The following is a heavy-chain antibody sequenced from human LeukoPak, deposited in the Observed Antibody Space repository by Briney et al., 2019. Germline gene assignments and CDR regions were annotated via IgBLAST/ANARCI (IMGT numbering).Heavy chain of an antibody. D-gene: IGHD6-19*01. CDR2: IYYNGNT. Sequence: SETLSLTCTVSGGSISSYYWSWIRQPPGEGLEWIGSIYYNGNTDYNPSLKSRVTISVDTSNNQFSLKLSSVTAADTAVYYCARHGTQWLRYPNSDYWGQGTLVTVSS. CDR3: ARHGTQWLRYPNSDY. J-gene: IGHJ4*02. CDR1: GGSISSYY. V-gene: IGHV4-59*08.